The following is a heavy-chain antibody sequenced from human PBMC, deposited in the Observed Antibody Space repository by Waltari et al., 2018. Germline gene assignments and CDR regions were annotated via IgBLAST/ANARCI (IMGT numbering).Heavy chain of an antibody. V-gene: IGHV1-69*01. D-gene: IGHD2-2*01. J-gene: IGHJ3*02. CDR2: IIPIFGTA. CDR3: AVMGRGYCSSTSCYGAFDI. CDR1: GGTCSSYA. Sequence: QVQLVQSGAEVKKPGSSVKVSCKASGGTCSSYAISWVRQAPGQGLECMGGIIPIFGTANYAQKFQGRVTITADESTSTAYMELSSLRSEDTAVYYCAVMGRGYCSSTSCYGAFDIWGQGTMVTVSS.